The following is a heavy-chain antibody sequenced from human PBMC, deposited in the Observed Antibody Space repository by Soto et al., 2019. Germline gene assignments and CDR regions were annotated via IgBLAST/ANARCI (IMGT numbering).Heavy chain of an antibody. CDR3: AREFADSSLDY. D-gene: IGHD3-22*01. CDR1: GGTFSSYT. Sequence: SVKVSCKASGGTFSSYTISWVRQAPGQGLEWMGRIIPILGIANYAQKFQGRVTITADKSTSTAYMELRSLRSDDTAVYYCAREFADSSLDYWGQGTLVTVSS. CDR2: IIPILGIA. J-gene: IGHJ4*02. V-gene: IGHV1-69*04.